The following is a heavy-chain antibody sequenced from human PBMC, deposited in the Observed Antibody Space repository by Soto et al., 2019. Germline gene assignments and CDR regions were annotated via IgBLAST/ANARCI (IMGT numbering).Heavy chain of an antibody. CDR3: TRVGGYYGDYPNFDY. CDR2: IYYRGNT. V-gene: IGHV4-59*01. CDR1: GSTISSFY. Sequence: SETLSLTCTVSGSTISSFYWAWIRQPPGKGLEWIGSIYYRGNTNYNPSLKSRVIISVDSSKSQFSLRLNSVTAADTAVYYCTRVGGYYGDYPNFDYWGQGALVTVSS. J-gene: IGHJ4*02. D-gene: IGHD4-17*01.